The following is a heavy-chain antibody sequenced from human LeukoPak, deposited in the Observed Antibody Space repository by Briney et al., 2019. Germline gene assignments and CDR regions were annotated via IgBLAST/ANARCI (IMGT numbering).Heavy chain of an antibody. CDR2: ITYSGST. D-gene: IGHD3-10*01. J-gene: IGHJ4*02. Sequence: SETLSLTCTVSGGSISNYFWSWIRQPPGKGLEWIGFITYSGSTDHNPSLKSRVTISVDASKNQFSLKLTSVTAAGTAVYYCARGRKWFGELFDYWGQGTLVTVSS. V-gene: IGHV4-59*01. CDR3: ARGRKWFGELFDY. CDR1: GGSISNYF.